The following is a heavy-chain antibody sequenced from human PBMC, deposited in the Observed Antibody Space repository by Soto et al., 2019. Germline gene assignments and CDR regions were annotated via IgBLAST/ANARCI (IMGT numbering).Heavy chain of an antibody. CDR1: GFTFSSYA. V-gene: IGHV3-23*01. D-gene: IGHD3-9*01. Sequence: GGSLRLSCAASGFTFSSYAMSWVRQAPGKGLEWVSAISGSGGSTYYADSGKGRFTISRDNSKNTRYLHMNSLRAEDTAVYYCAKSGLLRYFDWLLWYYFDYWGQGTLVTGSS. CDR3: AKSGLLRYFDWLLWYYFDY. J-gene: IGHJ4*02. CDR2: ISGSGGST.